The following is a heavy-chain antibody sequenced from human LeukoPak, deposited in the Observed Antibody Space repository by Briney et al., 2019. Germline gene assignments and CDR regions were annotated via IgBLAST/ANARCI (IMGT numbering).Heavy chain of an antibody. CDR3: ARSNWNDPFDY. Sequence: SETLSLTCNVSGGPISSTSYYWDWIRQPPGKGLEWIGSSYYSGSTYYNPSLKSRVTISVDTSKNQFSLRLSSVTAADTAVYYCARSNWNDPFDYWGQGTLVTVSS. J-gene: IGHJ4*02. V-gene: IGHV4-39*01. CDR2: SYYSGST. D-gene: IGHD1-20*01. CDR1: GGPISSTSYY.